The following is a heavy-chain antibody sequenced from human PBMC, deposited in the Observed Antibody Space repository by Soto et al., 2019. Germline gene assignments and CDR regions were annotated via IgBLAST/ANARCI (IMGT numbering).Heavy chain of an antibody. Sequence: QVQLQESGPGLVKPSETLSLTCTVSGGSISSYYWSWIRQPPGKGLEWIGYIYYSGSTNYNPSLTRRLTISADTSKNQYSLKLSSVTAADRAVYYGARLWGWSLDYWGQGTLVTVSS. CDR3: ARLWGWSLDY. D-gene: IGHD3-16*01. V-gene: IGHV4-59*08. CDR2: IYYSGST. CDR1: GGSISSYY. J-gene: IGHJ4*02.